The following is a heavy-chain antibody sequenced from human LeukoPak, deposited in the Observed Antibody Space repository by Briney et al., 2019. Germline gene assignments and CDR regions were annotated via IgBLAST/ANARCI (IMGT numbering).Heavy chain of an antibody. CDR1: GFTFSGSA. CDR3: ARDRFLGSGSYYKDPDWFDP. Sequence: SGGSLRLSCAASGFTFSGSAMHWVRQASGKGLEWVGRIRSKANSYATAYAASVKGRFTISRDDSKNTAYLQMNSLKTEDTAVYYCARDRFLGSGSYYKDPDWFDPWGQGTLVTVSS. J-gene: IGHJ5*02. V-gene: IGHV3-73*01. CDR2: IRSKANSYAT. D-gene: IGHD3-10*01.